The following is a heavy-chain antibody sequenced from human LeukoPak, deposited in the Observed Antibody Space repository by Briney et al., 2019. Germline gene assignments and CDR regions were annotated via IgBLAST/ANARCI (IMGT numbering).Heavy chain of an antibody. CDR1: GGSISSYY. J-gene: IGHJ4*02. CDR3: ASQRWLQPFDY. CDR2: IYYSGST. V-gene: IGHV4-59*01. D-gene: IGHD5-24*01. Sequence: PSETLSLTCTVSGGSISSYYWSWIRQPPGKGLEWIGYIYYSGSTNYNPSLKSRVTISVDTSKNQFSLKLSSVTAADTAVYYCASQRWLQPFDYWGQGTLVTVS.